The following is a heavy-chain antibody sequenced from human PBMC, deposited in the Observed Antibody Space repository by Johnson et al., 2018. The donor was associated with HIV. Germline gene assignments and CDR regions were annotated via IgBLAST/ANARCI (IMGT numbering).Heavy chain of an antibody. V-gene: IGHV3-30*02. CDR2: KRFDGTTE. J-gene: IGHJ3*02. CDR1: GFPFSILD. Sequence: QVQLVESGGGVVQPGGSLRLSCAASGFPFSILDIHWVRQAPGKSLEWVALKRFDGTTEFYADSVKGRFTASRDNSRNTLYLQMHSLRPDDTAVYYCAEIGLDAFEIWGQGTSVTVSS. CDR3: AEIGLDAFEI.